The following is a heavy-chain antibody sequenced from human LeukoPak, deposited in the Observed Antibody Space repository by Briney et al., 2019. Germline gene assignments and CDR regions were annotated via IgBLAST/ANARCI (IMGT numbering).Heavy chain of an antibody. J-gene: IGHJ4*02. Sequence: GESLKISCKGSGYTSTSYWIAWVRQMPGKGLEWMGIIYPGDSDPRYSPSFQGQVTISADKSISTAYLQWSSLKASDTALYYCARQRRNYDISGYYYVYDYWGQGTLVTVSS. V-gene: IGHV5-51*01. D-gene: IGHD3-22*01. CDR3: ARQRRNYDISGYYYVYDY. CDR1: GYTSTSYW. CDR2: IYPGDSDP.